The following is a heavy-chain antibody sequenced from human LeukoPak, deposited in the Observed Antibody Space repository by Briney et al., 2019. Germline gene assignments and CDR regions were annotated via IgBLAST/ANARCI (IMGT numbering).Heavy chain of an antibody. D-gene: IGHD6-13*01. CDR3: ARDAAAAGSMGLDY. J-gene: IGHJ4*02. V-gene: IGHV3-30*01. CDR2: ISYDGSKK. CDR1: VFTFSRYA. Sequence: GGSLRLSCAASVFTFSRYAMHGVRQAPGKGVEWVAVISYDGSKKYYADSVKGRFTISRDKSKNTLYLQMNSLRAEDTGVYYCARDAAAAGSMGLDYWGQGTLVTVSS.